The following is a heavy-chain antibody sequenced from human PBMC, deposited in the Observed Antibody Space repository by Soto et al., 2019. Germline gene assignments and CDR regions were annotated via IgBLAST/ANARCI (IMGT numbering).Heavy chain of an antibody. V-gene: IGHV3-74*01. J-gene: IGHJ4*02. CDR1: GFNFVNNW. CDR2: MSSDGRTT. CDR3: ATAEVDY. Sequence: WGSLRLSFASSGFNFVNNWMHWVRQAPGKGLEWVSRMSSDGRTTNYADSVKGRFTVSRDNAKNTLYLQMNSLRAEDTAVYYCATAEVDYWGPGTLVTVSS.